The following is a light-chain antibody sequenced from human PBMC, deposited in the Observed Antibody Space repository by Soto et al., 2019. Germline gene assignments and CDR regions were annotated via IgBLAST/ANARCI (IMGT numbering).Light chain of an antibody. CDR2: DVS. Sequence: QSALTQPHSVSGSPGQSVAISCTGTSSDVGGYNYVSWYQQHPGKAPKLMIYDVSKRPSGVPDRFSGSQSGNTASLTISGLQAEDEADYYCCSYAGSYSYVLGTGTKLTVL. CDR3: CSYAGSYSYV. V-gene: IGLV2-11*01. CDR1: SSDVGGYNY. J-gene: IGLJ1*01.